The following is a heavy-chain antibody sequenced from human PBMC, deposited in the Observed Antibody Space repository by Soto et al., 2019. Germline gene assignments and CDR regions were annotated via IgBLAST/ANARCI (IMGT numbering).Heavy chain of an antibody. J-gene: IGHJ4*02. Sequence: CAASGFTLSSYSMNWVRHAPGKGLEWISYISTTSSSIYSADSVKGRFTISRENDKNSLFMQMNSMRDEDTAVYYCARKGVAFHXWGQGALVTVSX. CDR2: ISTTSSSI. D-gene: IGHD3-3*01. CDR3: ARKGVAFHX. CDR1: GFTLSSYS. V-gene: IGHV3-48*02.